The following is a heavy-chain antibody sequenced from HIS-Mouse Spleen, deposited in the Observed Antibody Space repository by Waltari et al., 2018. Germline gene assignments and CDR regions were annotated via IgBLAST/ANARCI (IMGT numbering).Heavy chain of an antibody. V-gene: IGHV4-39*07. CDR3: AREIPYSSSWYDWYFDL. CDR2: INYSGST. CDR1: GGSLSRSSYY. D-gene: IGHD6-13*01. Sequence: QLQLQESGPGLVKPSETLSLTCTVSGGSLSRSSYYWGWIRQPPGKGLEWIGSINYSGSTYYNPSLKSRVTISVDTSKNQFSLKLSSVTAADTAVYYCAREIPYSSSWYDWYFDLWGRGTLVTVSS. J-gene: IGHJ2*01.